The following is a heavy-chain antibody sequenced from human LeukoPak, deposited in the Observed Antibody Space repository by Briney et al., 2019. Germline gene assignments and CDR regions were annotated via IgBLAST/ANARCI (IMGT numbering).Heavy chain of an antibody. D-gene: IGHD3-22*01. J-gene: IGHJ4*02. Sequence: SWVRQPPGKGLEWIGEIYHSGSTVYNPSLKSRVAISVDKSKNQVALRLGSVTAADTAVYYCTRDYDSSGYYFLMWGQGTLVTVSS. CDR3: TRDYDSSGYYFLM. CDR2: IYHSGST. V-gene: IGHV4-4*02.